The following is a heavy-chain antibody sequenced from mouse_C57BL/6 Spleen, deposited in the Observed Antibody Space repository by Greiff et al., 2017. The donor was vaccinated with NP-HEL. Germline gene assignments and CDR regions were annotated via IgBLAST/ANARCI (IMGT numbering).Heavy chain of an antibody. D-gene: IGHD1-1*01. CDR3: ARGNYGSSSYYFDY. CDR1: GYSITSGYY. J-gene: IGHJ2*01. CDR2: ISYDGSN. Sequence: EVQRVESGPGLVKPSQSLSLTCSVTGYSITSGYYWNWIRQFPGNKLEWMGYISYDGSNNYNPSLKNRISITRDTSKNQFFLKLNSVTTEDTATYYCARGNYGSSSYYFDYWGQGTTLTVSS. V-gene: IGHV3-6*01.